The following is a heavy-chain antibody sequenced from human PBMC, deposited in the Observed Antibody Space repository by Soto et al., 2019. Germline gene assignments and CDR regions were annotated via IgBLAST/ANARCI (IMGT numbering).Heavy chain of an antibody. V-gene: IGHV1-18*01. CDR3: ARDAVVVPAAMWASPEETSPDAFDI. Sequence: ASVKVSCKASGYTFTSYGISWVRQAPGQGLEWMGWISAYNGNTNYAQKLQGRVTMTTDTSTSTAYMELRSLRSDDTAVYYCARDAVVVPAAMWASPEETSPDAFDIWGQGTMVTVSS. CDR1: GYTFTSYG. D-gene: IGHD2-2*01. J-gene: IGHJ3*02. CDR2: ISAYNGNT.